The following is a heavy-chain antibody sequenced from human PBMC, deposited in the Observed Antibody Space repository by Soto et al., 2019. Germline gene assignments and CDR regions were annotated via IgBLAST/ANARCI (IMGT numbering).Heavy chain of an antibody. Sequence: EVQLLESGGGLVQPGGSLRLSCAASGFTFSVFAMSWVRQAPGKGLELVSTISGRGENTYYADSVKGRFTISRDNSKNTLNLKMNSLRGEDTAVYYCAKERGTGDYGVNAVDIWGQGTMVTVAS. V-gene: IGHV3-23*01. CDR2: ISGRGENT. CDR3: AKERGTGDYGVNAVDI. CDR1: GFTFSVFA. J-gene: IGHJ3*02. D-gene: IGHD7-27*01.